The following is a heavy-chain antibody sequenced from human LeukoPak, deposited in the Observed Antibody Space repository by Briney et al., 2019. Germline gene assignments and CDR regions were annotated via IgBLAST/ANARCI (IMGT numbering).Heavy chain of an antibody. CDR1: GGSISSSSYY. D-gene: IGHD3-22*01. J-gene: IGHJ5*02. CDR3: ARQITMIVVVRMYNWFDP. Sequence: SETLSLTCTVSGGSISSSSYYWGWIRQPPGKGLEWIGSIYYSGSTYYNPSLKSRVTISVDTSKNQFSLKLSSVTAADTAVYYCARQITMIVVVRMYNWFDPWGQGTPVTVSS. V-gene: IGHV4-39*01. CDR2: IYYSGST.